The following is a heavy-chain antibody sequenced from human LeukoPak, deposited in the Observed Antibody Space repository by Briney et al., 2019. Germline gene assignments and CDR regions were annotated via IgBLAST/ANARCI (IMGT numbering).Heavy chain of an antibody. CDR1: GGSISNTNYY. D-gene: IGHD3-10*01. V-gene: IGHV4-39*01. J-gene: IGHJ4*02. Sequence: PSETLSLTCAVYGGSISNTNYYWGWIRQPPGKGLEWIGSIYYSGSTYYNPSLKSRVTISVDTSKYQFSLKLSSVTAADTAVYYCARLPSSRAGYYFDYWGQGTLVTVSS. CDR3: ARLPSSRAGYYFDY. CDR2: IYYSGST.